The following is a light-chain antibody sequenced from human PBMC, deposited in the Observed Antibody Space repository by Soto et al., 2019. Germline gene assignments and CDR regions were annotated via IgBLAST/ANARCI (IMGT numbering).Light chain of an antibody. CDR3: SSYRSSTTFV. V-gene: IGLV2-14*01. J-gene: IGLJ1*01. Sequence: ALTQPACVSGSPGQSITISCTGTSSDVGAYNYVSWYQQYPGRAPKVIIFEVRKRPSGVSTRFSGSKSGDTASLTISGLQAEDEADYYCSSYRSSTTFVFGTGTKVTVL. CDR2: EVR. CDR1: SSDVGAYNY.